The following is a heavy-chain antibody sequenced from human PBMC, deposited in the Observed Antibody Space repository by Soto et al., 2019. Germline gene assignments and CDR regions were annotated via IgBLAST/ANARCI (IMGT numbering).Heavy chain of an antibody. V-gene: IGHV1-46*01. CDR2: INPSGGST. D-gene: IGHD2-15*01. Sequence: ASVKVSCKASGYTFTSYYMHWVRQAPGQGLEWMGIINPSGGSTSYAQKFQGRVTMTRDTSTSTVYMELSSLRSEDTAVYYCARGDPIVVVVAASGPYYYYYGMDVWGQGTTVTVSS. J-gene: IGHJ6*02. CDR1: GYTFTSYY. CDR3: ARGDPIVVVVAASGPYYYYYGMDV.